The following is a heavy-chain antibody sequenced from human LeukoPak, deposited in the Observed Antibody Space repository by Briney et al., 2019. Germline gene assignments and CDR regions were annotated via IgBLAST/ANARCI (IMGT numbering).Heavy chain of an antibody. CDR3: AKRSTKHSGFDF. Sequence: SETLSLTCTVSGGSISSSYYYWTWLRQPPGEGLGWIGTIYDSGNTYYNPSLRGRVTISLDTPKSQFSLHLRSVTAADTAVYYCAKRSTKHSGFDFWGQGTLVTVSS. CDR1: GGSISSSYYY. V-gene: IGHV4-39*01. D-gene: IGHD1-26*01. CDR2: IYDSGNT. J-gene: IGHJ4*02.